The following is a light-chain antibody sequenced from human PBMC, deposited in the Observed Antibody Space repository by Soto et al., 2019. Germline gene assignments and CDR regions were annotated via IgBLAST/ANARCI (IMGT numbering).Light chain of an antibody. V-gene: IGKV3-15*01. CDR3: HQYHNWPPGT. CDR2: DAS. CDR1: QSVSND. J-gene: IGKJ2*01. Sequence: ETVMTQSPATLSVSPGGRATLSCRASQSVSNDLAWYQQKPGQAPRLLIYDASTMATGIPARFSGSGSGTEFTLAISSLQSEDFAVYYCHQYHNWPPGTFGQGTKLQIK.